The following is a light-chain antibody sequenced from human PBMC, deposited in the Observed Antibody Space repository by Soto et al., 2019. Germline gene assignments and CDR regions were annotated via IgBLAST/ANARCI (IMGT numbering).Light chain of an antibody. J-gene: IGLJ2*01. CDR3: QVWDSSSDHRVV. CDR2: DDG. V-gene: IGLV3-21*02. Sequence: SYELTQAPSVSVAPGQTARITCGGNNIAIKSVHWYQQKPGQAPVLVVYDDGDRPSGIPERFSGSNSGNTATLTITRVEAWDEADYHCQVWDSSSDHRVVFGEGTKLTVL. CDR1: NIAIKS.